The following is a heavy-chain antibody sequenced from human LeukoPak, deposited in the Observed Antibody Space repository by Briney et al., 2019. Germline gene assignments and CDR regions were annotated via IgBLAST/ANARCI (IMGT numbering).Heavy chain of an antibody. J-gene: IGHJ4*02. CDR2: INDNDGDT. CDR1: GYTFTSYA. Sequence: GASVKVSCKASGYTFTSYAMDWVRQAPGQRLEWMGWINDNDGDTEYSQKFQGRVTITRDTSATTAYMELSSLTSEDTAVYYCARKGGSGWDHFDYWGQGTLVTVSS. V-gene: IGHV1-3*01. D-gene: IGHD6-19*01. CDR3: ARKGGSGWDHFDY.